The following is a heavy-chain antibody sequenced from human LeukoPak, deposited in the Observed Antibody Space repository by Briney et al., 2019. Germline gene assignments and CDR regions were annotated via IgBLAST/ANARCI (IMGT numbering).Heavy chain of an antibody. Sequence: PGGSLRLSCAASGFTFSSYGMSWVRQAPGKGLEWVSAISGSGGSTYYADSVKGRFTIPRDNSKNTLYLQMNSLRAEDTAVYYCAKGSYYYYYMDVWGKGTTVTISS. V-gene: IGHV3-23*01. CDR2: ISGSGGST. CDR1: GFTFSSYG. J-gene: IGHJ6*03. CDR3: AKGSYYYYYMDV.